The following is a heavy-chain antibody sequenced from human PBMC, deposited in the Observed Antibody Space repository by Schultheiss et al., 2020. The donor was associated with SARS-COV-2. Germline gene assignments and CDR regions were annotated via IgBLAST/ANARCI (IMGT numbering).Heavy chain of an antibody. CDR1: GGTFSNNA. CDR2: IIPMFGTA. Sequence: SVKVSCKASGGTFSNNAFSWVRQAPGQGLEWMGGIIPMFGTASYAQMLQGRVTITADESTSTTYMELSSLRSEDTAVYYCASKYLKAPLYYYYGMDVWGQGTTVTVSS. CDR3: ASKYLKAPLYYYYGMDV. J-gene: IGHJ6*02. D-gene: IGHD3-10*01. V-gene: IGHV1-69*13.